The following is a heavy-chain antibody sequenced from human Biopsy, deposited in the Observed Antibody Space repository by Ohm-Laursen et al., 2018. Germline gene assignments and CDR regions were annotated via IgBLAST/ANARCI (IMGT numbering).Heavy chain of an antibody. CDR2: INPNSGDT. V-gene: IGHV1-2*02. J-gene: IGHJ4*02. CDR3: ARRTLFTHYFDF. D-gene: IGHD3-3*01. Sequence: ASVTASRKASGYSFTGYYLHWVRHAPGQGLGWMGWINPNSGDTNYAQKFQGRVTMTRDTSTSTAYMEVSRLRSGDTAVYYCARRTLFTHYFDFWGPGTLVTVSS. CDR1: GYSFTGYY.